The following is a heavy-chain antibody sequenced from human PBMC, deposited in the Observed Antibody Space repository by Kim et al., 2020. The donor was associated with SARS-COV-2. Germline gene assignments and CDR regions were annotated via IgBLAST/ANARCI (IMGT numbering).Heavy chain of an antibody. J-gene: IGHJ6*02. Sequence: RHAQKFQGRVTLTRDTSTSTVYMELGSLRSENTAGYYCARRGLRYYYMDVWGQGTTVIVSS. V-gene: IGHV1-46*01. D-gene: IGHD4-17*01. CDR3: ARRGLRYYYMDV.